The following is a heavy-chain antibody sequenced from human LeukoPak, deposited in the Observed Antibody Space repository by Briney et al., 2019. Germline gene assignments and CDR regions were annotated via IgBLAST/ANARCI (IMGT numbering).Heavy chain of an antibody. CDR2: ISGSGDNT. V-gene: IGHV3-23*01. CDR1: GFSFSSYA. J-gene: IGHJ4*02. CDR3: ARGIDY. Sequence: AGGSLRLSCAASGFSFSSYAMSWVRQAPGKGLEWVSSISGSGDNTYYAESVKGRFTISRDNSKNTLFLQMNSLRAEDTAVYYCARGIDYWGQGTLVTVSS.